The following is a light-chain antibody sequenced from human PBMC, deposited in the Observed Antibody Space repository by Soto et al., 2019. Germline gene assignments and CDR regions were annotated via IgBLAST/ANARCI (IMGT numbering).Light chain of an antibody. V-gene: IGKV1-39*01. Sequence: DIQMTQSPSSLSASVGDRVTITCRASQSISYFLHWYQQKPGKAPTLLIYTASNLQSGVPSRFSGSGSGTDFTLTISSLEPEDFAIYYCQQSYRTPLSFGGGTKVEI. CDR1: QSISYF. J-gene: IGKJ4*01. CDR2: TAS. CDR3: QQSYRTPLS.